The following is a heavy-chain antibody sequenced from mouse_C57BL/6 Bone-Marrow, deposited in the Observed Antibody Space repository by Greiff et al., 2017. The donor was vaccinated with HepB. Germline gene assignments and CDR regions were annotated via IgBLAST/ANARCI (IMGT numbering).Heavy chain of an antibody. CDR2: IDPSDSYT. CDR1: GYTFTSYW. J-gene: IGHJ3*01. Sequence: VQLQQPGAELVKPGASVKLSCKASGYTFTSYWMQWVKQRPGQGLEWIGEIDPSDSYTNYNQKFKGKATWTVDTSSSTAYMQLSSQTSEDSAVYYSARYDWAWFAYWGQGTLVTVSA. D-gene: IGHD2-12*01. CDR3: ARYDWAWFAY. V-gene: IGHV1-50*01.